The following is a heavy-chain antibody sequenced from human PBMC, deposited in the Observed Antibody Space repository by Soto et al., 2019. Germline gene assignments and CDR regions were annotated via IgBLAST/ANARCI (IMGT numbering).Heavy chain of an antibody. CDR2: INSDGSTI. CDR3: ARVGTGNWYFDL. J-gene: IGHJ2*01. D-gene: IGHD1-1*01. CDR1: GFTFSSYW. V-gene: IGHV3-74*01. Sequence: EVQLVESGGGLVQPGGSLRLSCAASGFTFSSYWMHWVRQAPGKGLVWVSRINSDGSTISYADSVKGRFTISRDNAKNTLYLQMNNLSAEDTAVYYCARVGTGNWYFDLWVRGTLVTVSS.